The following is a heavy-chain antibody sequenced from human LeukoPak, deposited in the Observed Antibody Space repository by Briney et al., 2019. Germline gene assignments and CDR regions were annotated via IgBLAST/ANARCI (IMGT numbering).Heavy chain of an antibody. CDR2: IIPIFGTA. V-gene: IGHV1-69*13. CDR1: GGTFSSYA. J-gene: IGHJ4*02. Sequence: ASVKVSCKASGGTFSSYAISWVRQAPGQGLEWMGGIIPIFGTANYAQKFQGRVTITADESTGTAYMELSSLRSEDTAVYYCARVGCSSTSCYPNFDYWGQGTLVTVSS. CDR3: ARVGCSSTSCYPNFDY. D-gene: IGHD2-2*01.